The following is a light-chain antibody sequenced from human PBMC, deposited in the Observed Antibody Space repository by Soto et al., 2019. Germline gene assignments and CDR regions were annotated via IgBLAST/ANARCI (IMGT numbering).Light chain of an antibody. CDR3: QQNYNTPIT. CDR1: QSISKF. CDR2: AAS. V-gene: IGKV1-39*01. Sequence: LTQSPSSLSAFVGDRVSISCRASQSISKFLSWYQQRPGTAPKLLIYAASSLESGVPSRFSGSGSGTDFTLTISSLQPEDFATYYCQQNYNTPITFGQGTRLEIK. J-gene: IGKJ5*01.